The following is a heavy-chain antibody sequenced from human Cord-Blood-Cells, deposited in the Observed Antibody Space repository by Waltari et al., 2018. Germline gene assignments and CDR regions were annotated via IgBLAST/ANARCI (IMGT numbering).Heavy chain of an antibody. Sequence: QVQLVESGGGVVQPGRSLRLSCAASGFTFSSYGMHWVRQAPGKGVEWVAVIWYDGSNKYYADSVKGRFTISRDNSKNTLDLQMNSLRAEDTAVYYCARDHDFDAFDIWGQGTMVTVSS. V-gene: IGHV3-33*01. J-gene: IGHJ3*02. CDR3: ARDHDFDAFDI. CDR1: GFTFSSYG. CDR2: IWYDGSNK. D-gene: IGHD3-3*01.